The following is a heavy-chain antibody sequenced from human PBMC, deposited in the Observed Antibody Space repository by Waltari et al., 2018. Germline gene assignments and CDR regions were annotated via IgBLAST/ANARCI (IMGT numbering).Heavy chain of an antibody. CDR3: ARVKRKRWLRGDAFDI. D-gene: IGHD5-12*01. CDR2: INHSGST. V-gene: IGHV4-34*01. J-gene: IGHJ3*02. CDR1: GGSFSGYY. Sequence: QVQLQQWGAGLLKPSETLSLTCAVYGGSFSGYYWSWLRQPPGKGLEWIGEINHSGSTNYNPSLKSRVTISVDTSKNQFSLKLSSVTAADTAVYYCARVKRKRWLRGDAFDIWGQGTMVTVSS.